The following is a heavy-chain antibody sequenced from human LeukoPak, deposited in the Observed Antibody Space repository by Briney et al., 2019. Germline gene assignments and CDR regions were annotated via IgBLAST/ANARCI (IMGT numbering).Heavy chain of an antibody. Sequence: PGGSLRLSCAASAFTFSSYWMSWARQAPGKGLEWVANIKQDGSEKYHVDSVKGRFTISRDNAKNSLYLQMNSLRAEDTAVYYCARGSTTVTPRNFDYWGQGTLVTVSS. CDR3: ARGSTTVTPRNFDY. CDR1: AFTFSSYW. J-gene: IGHJ4*02. V-gene: IGHV3-7*05. CDR2: IKQDGSEK. D-gene: IGHD4-11*01.